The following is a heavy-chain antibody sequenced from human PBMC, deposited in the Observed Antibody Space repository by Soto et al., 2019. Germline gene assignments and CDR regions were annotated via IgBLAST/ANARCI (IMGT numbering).Heavy chain of an antibody. V-gene: IGHV3-30*18. J-gene: IGHJ4*02. CDR1: GFTFSDYA. CDR2: VSHDGRNT. D-gene: IGHD6-19*01. Sequence: VQLVESGGGVVQPGRSLRLSCAASGFTFSDYAMHWVRQAPGKGLEWVAVVSHDGRNTHYADSVKGRFTISRDSSKNRVSVKMTSLRAEDTAVYYCAKGGRQWLVTSDFNYWGQGALVTVSS. CDR3: AKGGRQWLVTSDFNY.